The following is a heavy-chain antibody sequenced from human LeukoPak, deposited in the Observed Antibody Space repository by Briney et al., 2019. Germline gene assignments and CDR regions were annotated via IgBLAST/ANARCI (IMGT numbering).Heavy chain of an antibody. V-gene: IGHV3-74*01. J-gene: IGHJ3*02. Sequence: XXCAXSGFTFSSYXXHWVRHAQGKGXXWVSRINSDGSSTIYADCVKGRFTISRDNAKNTLYLQMNSLRAEDTAVYYCARECGGDCWDAFDIWGQGAMVTVSS. CDR2: INSDGSST. CDR1: GFTFSSYX. D-gene: IGHD2-21*02. CDR3: ARECGGDCWDAFDI.